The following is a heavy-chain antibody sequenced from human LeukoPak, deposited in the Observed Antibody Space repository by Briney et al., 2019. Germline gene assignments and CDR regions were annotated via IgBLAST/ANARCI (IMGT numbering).Heavy chain of an antibody. Sequence: SETLSLTCTVSGGSISSYYWSWIRQPPGKGLEWIGYIYYSGSTYYNPSLKSRVTISVDTSKNQFSLKLSSVTAADTAVYYCARSSRSDYGGNSRAFDIWGQGTMVTVSS. J-gene: IGHJ3*02. CDR1: GGSISSYY. CDR3: ARSSRSDYGGNSRAFDI. V-gene: IGHV4-30-4*08. CDR2: IYYSGST. D-gene: IGHD4-23*01.